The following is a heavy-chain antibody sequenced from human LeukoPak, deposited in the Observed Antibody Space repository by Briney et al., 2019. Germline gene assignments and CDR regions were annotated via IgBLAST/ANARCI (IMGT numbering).Heavy chain of an antibody. J-gene: IGHJ4*02. CDR3: ATARIAAAGLFDY. CDR1: GGTFSSYA. D-gene: IGHD6-13*01. Sequence: SVKVSCKASGGTFSSYAISWVRQAPGQGLEWMGGIIPIFGTANYAQKFQGRVTITTDESTSTAYMELSSLRSEDTAVYYCATARIAAAGLFDYWGQGTLVTVSS. V-gene: IGHV1-69*05. CDR2: IIPIFGTA.